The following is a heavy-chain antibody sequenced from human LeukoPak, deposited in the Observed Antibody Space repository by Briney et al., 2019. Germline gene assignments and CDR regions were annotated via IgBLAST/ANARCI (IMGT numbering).Heavy chain of an antibody. CDR1: GGSISSSSYY. V-gene: IGHV4-39*01. D-gene: IGHD2-15*01. CDR2: IYYSGST. CDR3: ARLRRDIVVVVAATIDY. Sequence: SETLSLTCTVSGGSISSSSYYWGWIRQPPGKGLEWIGSIYYSGSTYYNPSLKSRVTISVDTSKNQFSLKLSSVTAADTAVYYCARLRRDIVVVVAATIDYWGQGTLVTVSS. J-gene: IGHJ4*02.